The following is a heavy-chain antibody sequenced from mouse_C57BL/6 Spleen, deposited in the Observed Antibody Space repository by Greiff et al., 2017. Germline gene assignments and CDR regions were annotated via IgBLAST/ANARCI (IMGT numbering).Heavy chain of an antibody. V-gene: IGHV1-4*01. Sequence: VQLVESGAELARPGASVKMSCKASGYTFTSYTMHWVKQRPGQGLEWIGYINPSSGYTKYNQKFKDKATLTADKSSSTAYMQLSSLTSEDSAVYYCARGLRTMMDYWGQGTSVTVSS. D-gene: IGHD1-1*01. CDR3: ARGLRTMMDY. CDR2: INPSSGYT. CDR1: GYTFTSYT. J-gene: IGHJ4*01.